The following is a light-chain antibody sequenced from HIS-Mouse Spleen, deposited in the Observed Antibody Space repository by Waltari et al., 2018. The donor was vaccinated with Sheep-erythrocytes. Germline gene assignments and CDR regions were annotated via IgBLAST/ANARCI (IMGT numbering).Light chain of an antibody. CDR3: QQYNSYPLT. J-gene: IGKJ3*01. V-gene: IGKV2-28*01. CDR1: QSLLHSNGYNY. Sequence: DIVMTQSPLSLPVTPGEPASISCRSSQSLLHSNGYNYLDWYLQKPGQSPQLLIYKASSLESGVPSRFSGSGSGTEFTLTISSLQPDDFATYYCQQYNSYPLTFGPGTKVDIK. CDR2: KAS.